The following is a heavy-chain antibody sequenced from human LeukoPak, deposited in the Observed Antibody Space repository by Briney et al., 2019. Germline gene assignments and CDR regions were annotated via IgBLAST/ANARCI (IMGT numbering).Heavy chain of an antibody. Sequence: ASVKVSCKASGYTFTGYYVHWVRQAPGQGLEWMGIINPSAGNTNYARKFQGRVTMTRDTSTSTVYTELSSLRSEDTAVYYCARNGQWFDAFDIWGQGTMVTVSS. V-gene: IGHV1-46*01. CDR1: GYTFTGYY. CDR2: INPSAGNT. CDR3: ARNGQWFDAFDI. J-gene: IGHJ3*02. D-gene: IGHD3-22*01.